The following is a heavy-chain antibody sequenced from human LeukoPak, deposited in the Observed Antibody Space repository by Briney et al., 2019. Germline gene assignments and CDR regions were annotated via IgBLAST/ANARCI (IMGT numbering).Heavy chain of an antibody. CDR2: IYYSGST. CDR3: VRESWPPGYKTRYYYYMDV. J-gene: IGHJ6*03. D-gene: IGHD1-1*01. Sequence: PSETLSLTCTVSGGSISSYYWSWIRQPPGQGLEWIGYIYYSGSTNYNPALKSRVTISVDTSKNQFSLKLSSVTAADTAVYYCVRESWPPGYKTRYYYYMDVWGKGTTVTVSS. CDR1: GGSISSYY. V-gene: IGHV4-59*01.